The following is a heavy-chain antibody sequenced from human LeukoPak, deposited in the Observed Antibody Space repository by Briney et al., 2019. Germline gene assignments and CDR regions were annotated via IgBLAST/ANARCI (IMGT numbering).Heavy chain of an antibody. CDR3: ARGRYFDY. CDR1: GGSISSDY. J-gene: IGHJ4*02. Sequence: SETLSLTCTVSGGSISSDYWSWIRRPAGKGLEWIGYIYYSGSTNYNPSLKSRVTISVDTSKNQFSLKLSSVTAADTAVYYCARGRYFDYWGQGTLVTVSS. V-gene: IGHV4-59*01. CDR2: IYYSGST.